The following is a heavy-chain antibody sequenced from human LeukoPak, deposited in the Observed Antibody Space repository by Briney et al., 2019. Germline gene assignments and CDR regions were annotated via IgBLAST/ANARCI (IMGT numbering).Heavy chain of an antibody. CDR1: GFTFSTCA. V-gene: IGHV3-23*01. CDR3: ARDGLDSDY. CDR2: ISGTTSGT. Sequence: GGSLRLSCAASGFTFSTCAMSWVRQAPGKGLEWVSGISGTTSGTYYADSVKGRFTISRDNSKNTLFLQVNSLRAEDTAVYYCARDGLDSDYWGQGTLVTVSS. D-gene: IGHD3/OR15-3a*01. J-gene: IGHJ4*02.